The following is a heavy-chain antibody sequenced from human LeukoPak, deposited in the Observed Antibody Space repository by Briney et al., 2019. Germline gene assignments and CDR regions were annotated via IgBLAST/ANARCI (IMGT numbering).Heavy chain of an antibody. J-gene: IGHJ4*02. V-gene: IGHV1-46*01. Sequence: GGSLRLSCAASGFTFSSYYMHWVRQAPGQGLEWMGIINPSGGSTSYAQKFQGRVTMTRDTSTSTVYMELSSLRSEDTAVYYCARDRLEQLGDMGYWGQGTLVTVSS. CDR3: ARDRLEQLGDMGY. CDR2: INPSGGST. D-gene: IGHD6-13*01. CDR1: GFTFSSYY.